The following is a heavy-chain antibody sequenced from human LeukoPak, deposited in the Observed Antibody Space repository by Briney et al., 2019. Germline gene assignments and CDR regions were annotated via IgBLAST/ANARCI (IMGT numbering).Heavy chain of an antibody. J-gene: IGHJ3*02. V-gene: IGHV1-2*02. CDR3: ARVREWLASDDAFDI. D-gene: IGHD6-19*01. CDR2: INPNSGGT. Sequence: GASVKVSCKASGYTFTGYYMHWVRQAPGQGLEWMGWINPNSGGTNYAQKFQGRVTMTRDTSISTAYMELSRLRSDDTAVYYCARVREWLASDDAFDIWGQGTMVTVSS. CDR1: GYTFTGYY.